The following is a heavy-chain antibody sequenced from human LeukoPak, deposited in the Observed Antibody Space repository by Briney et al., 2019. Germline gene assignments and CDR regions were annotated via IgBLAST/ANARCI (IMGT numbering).Heavy chain of an antibody. Sequence: SETLSLTCTVSGGSISSYYWSWIRQPPGKGLEWIGYIYYSGSTNYNPSLKSRVTISVDTSKNQFSLKLSSVTAADTAAYYCARAGVAANYYYYYYMDVWGKGTTVTVSS. CDR3: ARAGVAANYYYYYYMDV. J-gene: IGHJ6*03. V-gene: IGHV4-59*01. D-gene: IGHD2-15*01. CDR1: GGSISSYY. CDR2: IYYSGST.